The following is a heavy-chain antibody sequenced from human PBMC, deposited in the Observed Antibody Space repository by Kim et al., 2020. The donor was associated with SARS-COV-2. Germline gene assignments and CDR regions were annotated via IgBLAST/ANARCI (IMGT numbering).Heavy chain of an antibody. CDR2: IYTSGST. J-gene: IGHJ6*02. CDR1: GGSISSGSYY. Sequence: SETLSLTCTVSGGSISSGSYYWSWIRQPAGKGLEWIGRIYTSGSTNYNPSLKSRVTISVDTSKNQFSLKLSSVTAADTAVYYCARGGVSSSWYSGNYYYGMDVWGQGTTVTVSS. V-gene: IGHV4-61*02. D-gene: IGHD6-13*01. CDR3: ARGGVSSSWYSGNYYYGMDV.